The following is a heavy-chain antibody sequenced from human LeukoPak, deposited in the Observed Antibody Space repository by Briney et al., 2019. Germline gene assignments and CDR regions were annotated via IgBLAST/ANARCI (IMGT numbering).Heavy chain of an antibody. J-gene: IGHJ5*02. CDR3: ARDLDPLYCSGGSCYPGLWFDP. V-gene: IGHV4-30-4*01. D-gene: IGHD2-15*01. CDR1: GGSISSGDYY. CDR2: IYYSGST. Sequence: PSQTLSLTCTVSGGSISSGDYYWSWIRQPPGKGLEWIGYIYYSGSTYYNPSLKSRVTISVDTSKNQFPLKLSSVTAADTAVYYCARDLDPLYCSGGSCYPGLWFDPWGQGTLVTVSS.